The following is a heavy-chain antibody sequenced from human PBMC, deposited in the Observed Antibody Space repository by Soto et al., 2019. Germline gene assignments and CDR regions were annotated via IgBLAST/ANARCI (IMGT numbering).Heavy chain of an antibody. J-gene: IGHJ6*02. CDR3: ARMRAFYGSGRYYIGAYYYRYGMDV. CDR1: VYIFAAYV. Sequence: GASGKVSCKASVYIFAAYVIAWVLQAPVQGLEWMGLISTYNRRTDYAHKFRGRFTMPAETYASTVRMDLSSLRSDEPAVYYCARMRAFYGSGRYYIGAYYYRYGMDVWGQGTSVTVSS. CDR2: ISTYNRRT. V-gene: IGHV1-18*01. D-gene: IGHD3-10*01.